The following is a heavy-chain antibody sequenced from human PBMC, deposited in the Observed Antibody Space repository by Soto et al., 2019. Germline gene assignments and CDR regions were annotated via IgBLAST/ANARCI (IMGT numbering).Heavy chain of an antibody. J-gene: IGHJ3*02. Sequence: EVQLVESGGDLAQPGGSLRLSCAASGFTLSNFWVYWVRQAPGKGLEWVANIKQGGIEKNYVDSVKGRFTISRDDTKNSLFLQMNNLRAEDTAVYYCLVTTSAFDIWGRGTTVTVSS. CDR3: LVTTSAFDI. CDR1: GFTLSNFW. V-gene: IGHV3-7*01. D-gene: IGHD4-17*01. CDR2: IKQGGIEK.